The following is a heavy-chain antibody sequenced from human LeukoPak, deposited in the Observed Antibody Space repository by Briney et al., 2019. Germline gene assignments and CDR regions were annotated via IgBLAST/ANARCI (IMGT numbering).Heavy chain of an antibody. CDR3: ARVLLTPILFVGAFDI. CDR2: IYYSGST. V-gene: IGHV4-30-4*01. CDR1: GGSISIGDYY. Sequence: PSETLSLTCTVSGGSISIGDYYWSWIRQPPGKGLEWIGYIYYSGSTYYNPSLKSRVTISVDTSKNQFSLKLSSVTAADTAVYYCARVLLTPILFVGAFDIWGQGTMVTVSS. J-gene: IGHJ3*02. D-gene: IGHD4/OR15-4a*01.